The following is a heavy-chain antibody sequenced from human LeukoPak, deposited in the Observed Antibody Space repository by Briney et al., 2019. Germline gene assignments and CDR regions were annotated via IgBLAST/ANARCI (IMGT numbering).Heavy chain of an antibody. J-gene: IGHJ4*02. CDR2: IWNDGSET. CDR3: ARDMGRAWYGPPDY. V-gene: IGHV3-33*01. D-gene: IGHD6-13*01. Sequence: GGSLRLSCAASGFIFSNYGMHWVRQAPGKRLEWVAVIWNDGSETFHADSVKGRFRIARDNSKNTLYLQINSLRAEDTAVYFCARDMGRAWYGPPDYWGQGTLVTVSS. CDR1: GFIFSNYG.